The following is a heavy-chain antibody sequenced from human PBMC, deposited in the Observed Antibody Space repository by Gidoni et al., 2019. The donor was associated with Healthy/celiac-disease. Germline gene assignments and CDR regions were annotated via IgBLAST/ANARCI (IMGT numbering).Heavy chain of an antibody. J-gene: IGHJ5*02. CDR3: AKGPYYDFWSGYWDP. Sequence: VQLLESGGGLVQPGGSLRLSCAASGFTFSSYAMSWVRQAPGKGLEWVSAIRGSGGSTYYADSVKGRFTISRDNSKNTLYLQMNSLRAEDTAVYYCAKGPYYDFWSGYWDPWGQGTLVTVSS. D-gene: IGHD3-3*01. CDR2: IRGSGGST. CDR1: GFTFSSYA. V-gene: IGHV3-23*01.